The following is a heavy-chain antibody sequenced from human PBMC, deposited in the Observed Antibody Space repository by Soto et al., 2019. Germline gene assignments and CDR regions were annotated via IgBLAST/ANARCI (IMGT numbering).Heavy chain of an antibody. CDR1: GFTFSSYA. CDR2: ISGSGGST. CDR3: SKVGNCGRISGPEPIDV. V-gene: IGHV3-23*01. Sequence: PGGSLRLSCAGSGFTFSSYALSWVRQAPGKGLEWVSAISGSGGSTYYADSVKGRFTISRDNSKNTLYLQMNSLRAEDTAVYYCSKVGNCGRISGPEPIDVWGQGTTVTVSS. D-gene: IGHD1-26*01. J-gene: IGHJ6*02.